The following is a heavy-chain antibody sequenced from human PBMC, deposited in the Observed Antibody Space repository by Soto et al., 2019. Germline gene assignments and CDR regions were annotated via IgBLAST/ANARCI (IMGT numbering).Heavy chain of an antibody. V-gene: IGHV3-30-3*01. D-gene: IGHD2-2*01. CDR2: ISYDGSNK. CDR1: GFTFSSYD. CDR3: ASNREGMPPYAFDI. J-gene: IGHJ3*02. Sequence: QVQLVESGGGVVQPGRSLRLSCAASGFTFSSYDMHWVRQAPGKGLEWVAVISYDGSNKYYADSVKGRFTISRDNSKNTLYLQMNSLRAEDTAVYYCASNREGMPPYAFDIWGQGTMVTVSS.